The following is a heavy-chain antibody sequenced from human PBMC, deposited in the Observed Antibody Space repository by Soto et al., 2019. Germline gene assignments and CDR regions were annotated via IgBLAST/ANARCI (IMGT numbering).Heavy chain of an antibody. CDR2: IFVSGGT. V-gene: IGHV4-31*03. J-gene: IGHJ4*02. CDR1: RGSITRGGYN. D-gene: IGHD2-15*01. CDR3: ATEIRVVFES. Sequence: QVQLEESGPGLVKPSQALSLTCTVSRGSITRGGYNWSWLRQRPGKGPGWIGYIFVSGGTYYNPSLESRATISIDTSKNQFYLRLNSVTAADTAVYFCATEIRVVFESWGQGPLVAVSA.